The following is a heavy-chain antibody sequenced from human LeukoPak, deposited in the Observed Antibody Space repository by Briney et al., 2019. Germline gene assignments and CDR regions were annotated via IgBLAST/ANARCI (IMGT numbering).Heavy chain of an antibody. V-gene: IGHV1-18*01. J-gene: IGHJ5*02. CDR2: ISAYNGNT. CDR3: ARDRARAKTPPVISYYYGSGSYSYNWFDP. CDR1: GYTFTSYG. D-gene: IGHD3-10*01. Sequence: PMASVKVSCKASGYTFTSYGISWVRQAPGQGLEWMGWISAYNGNTNYAQKLRGRVTMTTDTSTSTAYMELRSLRSDDTAVYYCARDRARAKTPPVISYYYGSGSYSYNWFDPWGQGTLVTVSS.